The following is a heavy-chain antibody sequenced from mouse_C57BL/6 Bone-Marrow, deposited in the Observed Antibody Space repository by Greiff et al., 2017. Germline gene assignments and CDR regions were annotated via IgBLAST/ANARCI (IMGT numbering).Heavy chain of an antibody. CDR1: GYSITSGYY. CDR2: ISYDGSN. J-gene: IGHJ3*01. CDR3: ARGGGFPWFAY. Sequence: VQLKESGPGLVKPSQSLSLTCSVTGYSITSGYYWNWIRQFPGNKLEWMGYISYDGSNNYNPSLKNRISITRDTSKNQFFLKLNSVTTEDTATYYCARGGGFPWFAYWGQGTLVTVSA. V-gene: IGHV3-6*01.